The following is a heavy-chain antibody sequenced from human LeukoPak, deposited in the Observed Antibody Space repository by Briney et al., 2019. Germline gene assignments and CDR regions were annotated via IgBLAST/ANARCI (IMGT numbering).Heavy chain of an antibody. CDR2: ISYGGVNQ. J-gene: IGHJ4*02. V-gene: IGHV3-30*18. Sequence: GRSLRLSCAASGFTFSNYGMHWVRQAPGKGLVWVADISYGGVNQYYADSVEGRFTISRDDSKNTLYLQMNSLRADDAAVYYCTKERGLYGSGSYNYFDHWGQGNLVIVSS. CDR1: GFTFSNYG. D-gene: IGHD3-10*01. CDR3: TKERGLYGSGSYNYFDH.